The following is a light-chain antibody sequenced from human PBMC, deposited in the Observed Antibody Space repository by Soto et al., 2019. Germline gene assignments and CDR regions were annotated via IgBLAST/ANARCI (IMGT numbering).Light chain of an antibody. CDR3: RQLSNWLT. Sequence: EIVLTQSPATLSLSPEERATLSCRASQSVSTYLAWYQQKPGQAPRLLIYDASNKATGIPARCSGSGSRTDFTLTISSLEHEDFAVYYCRQLSNWLTCGGGTKVEIK. CDR2: DAS. CDR1: QSVSTY. J-gene: IGKJ4*01. V-gene: IGKV3-11*01.